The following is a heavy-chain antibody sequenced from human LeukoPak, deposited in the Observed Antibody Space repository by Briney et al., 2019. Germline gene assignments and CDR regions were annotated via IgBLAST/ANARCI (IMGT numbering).Heavy chain of an antibody. CDR3: ASSTDYDILTGYYIAGGVGY. V-gene: IGHV4-39*01. Sequence: SETLSLTCTVSGGSISSSSYYWGWIRQPPGKGLEWIGSIYYSGSTYYNPSLKSRVTISVDTSKNQFSLKLSSVTAADTAVYYCASSTDYDILTGYYIAGGVGYWGQGTLVTVSS. CDR1: GGSISSSSYY. J-gene: IGHJ4*02. CDR2: IYYSGST. D-gene: IGHD3-9*01.